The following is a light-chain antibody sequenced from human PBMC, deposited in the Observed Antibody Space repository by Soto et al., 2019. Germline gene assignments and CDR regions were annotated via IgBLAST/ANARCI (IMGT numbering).Light chain of an antibody. CDR2: GAS. CDR3: QHYGSSPANT. CDR1: QSVSSSY. J-gene: IGKJ2*01. Sequence: EIVLTQSPGTLSLSPGERATLSCRASQSVSSSYLAWYQQKPGQAPRLLIYGASSRATGIPDRFSGSGSGTDFTLTISRLEPEDFAVYYCQHYGSSPANTFGQGTKLEIK. V-gene: IGKV3-20*01.